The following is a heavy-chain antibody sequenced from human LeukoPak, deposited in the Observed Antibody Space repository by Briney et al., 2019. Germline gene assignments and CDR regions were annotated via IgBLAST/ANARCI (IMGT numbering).Heavy chain of an antibody. CDR2: INPNIGVT. Sequence: ASVRVSCKASGYTFTVYYMHWMRQAPGQGGECRGCINPNIGVTNYAQKFQGRVTMTRDTSISTAYMDLSRLRFDDTAVYYCARGGVYGNWFDPWGQGSLVTVSS. CDR1: GYTFTVYY. CDR3: ARGGVYGNWFDP. J-gene: IGHJ5*02. D-gene: IGHD6-13*01. V-gene: IGHV1-2*02.